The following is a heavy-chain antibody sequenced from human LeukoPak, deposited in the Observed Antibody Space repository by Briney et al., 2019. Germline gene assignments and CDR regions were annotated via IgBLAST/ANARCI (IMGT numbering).Heavy chain of an antibody. CDR2: IADNGAT. J-gene: IGHJ6*03. D-gene: IGHD3-3*01. CDR1: GFTVSNNY. V-gene: IGHV3-53*01. CDR3: AKVGVEFHYYYYMDV. Sequence: GGSLRLSCAASGFTVSNNYMIWVRQAPGKGLEWVSGIADNGATYYADSVKGRFIISRDNSKNTLYLQMDSLRAEDTALYFCAKVGVEFHYYYYMDVWGKGTTVAVSS.